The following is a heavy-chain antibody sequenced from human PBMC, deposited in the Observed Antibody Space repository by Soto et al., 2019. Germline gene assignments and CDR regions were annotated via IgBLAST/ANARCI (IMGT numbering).Heavy chain of an antibody. V-gene: IGHV4-4*02. CDR1: GGSISSGDW. CDR2: IYQSGST. J-gene: IGHJ6*02. CDR3: ARAGGGMVRGGYYQYYGMDV. Sequence: QVQLQESGPGLVKPSGTLSLTCAVSGGSISSGDWWSWVRQPPGKGLEWIGEIYQSGSTNYNPSLKSRVTISVDKSKNQFSLKLSSVTAADTAVYYCARAGGGMVRGGYYQYYGMDVWGQGTTVTVSS. D-gene: IGHD3-10*01.